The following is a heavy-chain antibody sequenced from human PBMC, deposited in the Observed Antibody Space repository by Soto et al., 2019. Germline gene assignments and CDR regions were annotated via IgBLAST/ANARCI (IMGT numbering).Heavy chain of an antibody. J-gene: IGHJ4*02. V-gene: IGHV3-74*01. CDR1: GFTFSSYW. CDR3: ARSQWLRYNTFDF. Sequence: GGSLRLSCAASGFTFSSYWMHWVRQAPGRGLVWVSRISSDWSSTNSADSVEGRFTISRDNAKNTLYLQMNSLRAEDTAVYYCARSQWLRYNTFDFWGQGTLVTVSS. CDR2: ISSDWSST. D-gene: IGHD6-19*01.